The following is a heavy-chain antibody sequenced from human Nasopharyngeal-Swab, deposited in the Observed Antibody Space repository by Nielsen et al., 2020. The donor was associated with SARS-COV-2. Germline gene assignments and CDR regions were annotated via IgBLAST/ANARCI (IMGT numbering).Heavy chain of an antibody. Sequence: GESLKISCAASGFTFSSYVMHWVRQATGKGLEWVSAIGTAGDTYYPGSVKGRFTISRENAKNSLYLQMNSLRAGDTAVYYCARAVGYCSSTSCYYYYGMDVWGQGTTVTVSS. CDR3: ARAVGYCSSTSCYYYYGMDV. J-gene: IGHJ6*02. CDR1: GFTFSSYV. V-gene: IGHV3-13*04. CDR2: IGTAGDT. D-gene: IGHD2-2*03.